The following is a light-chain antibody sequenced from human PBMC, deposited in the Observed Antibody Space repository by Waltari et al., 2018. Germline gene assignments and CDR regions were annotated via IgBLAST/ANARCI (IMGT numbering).Light chain of an antibody. CDR2: DAS. CDR3: QQNYTTPLT. J-gene: IGKJ1*01. CDR1: QNISSY. Sequence: IKMTQLPSPWSALVEDRVTITCRASQNISSYLNWYQQKPGKAPRLLIYDASSLKSGVPSRFSGSGSGTDFTLTISSLQPEDFGTYYCQQNYTTPLTFGQGTKVETK. V-gene: IGKV1-39*01.